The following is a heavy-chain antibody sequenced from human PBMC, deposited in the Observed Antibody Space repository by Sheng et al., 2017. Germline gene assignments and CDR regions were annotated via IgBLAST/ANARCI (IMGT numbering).Heavy chain of an antibody. J-gene: IGHJ3*02. CDR3: ARDGSGWGRVAVNALRAFDI. D-gene: IGHD3-10*01. CDR2: IIPILGIA. V-gene: IGHV1-69*08. Sequence: QVQLVQSGAEVKKPGSSVKVSCKASGGTFSSYTISWVRQAPGQGLEWMGRIIPILGIANYAQKFQGRVTITADKSTSTAYMELSSLRSEDTAVYYCARDGSGWGRVAVNALRAFDIWGQGTMVTVSS. CDR1: GGTFSSYT.